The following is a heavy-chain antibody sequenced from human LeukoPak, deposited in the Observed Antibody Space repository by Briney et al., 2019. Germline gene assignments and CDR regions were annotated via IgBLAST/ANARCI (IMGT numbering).Heavy chain of an antibody. CDR2: IIPIFGTA. V-gene: IGHV1-69*13. Sequence: ASVKVSCKASGGTFSSYAISWVRQAPGQGLEWMGGIIPIFGTANYAQKFQGRVTITADESTSTAYMELSSLRSEDTAVYYCARLDRDGYNYDVDYWGQGTLVTVSS. CDR1: GGTFSSYA. CDR3: ARLDRDGYNYDVDY. J-gene: IGHJ4*02. D-gene: IGHD5-24*01.